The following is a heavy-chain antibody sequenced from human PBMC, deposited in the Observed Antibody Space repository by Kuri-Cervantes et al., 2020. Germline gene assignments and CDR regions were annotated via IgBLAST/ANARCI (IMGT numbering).Heavy chain of an antibody. CDR1: GGTFSSYA. Sequence: SVKVSCKASGGTFSSYAISWVRQAPGQGLEWMGGIIPIFGTANYAQKFQGRVTITADKSTSTAYMELRSLRSDDTAVYYCVRNHGVVVTFTPHDAFDIWGQGTMVTVSS. V-gene: IGHV1-69*06. J-gene: IGHJ3*02. D-gene: IGHD2-15*01. CDR3: VRNHGVVVTFTPHDAFDI. CDR2: IIPIFGTA.